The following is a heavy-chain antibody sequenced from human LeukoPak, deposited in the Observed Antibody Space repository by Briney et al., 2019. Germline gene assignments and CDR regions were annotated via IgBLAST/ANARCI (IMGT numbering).Heavy chain of an antibody. V-gene: IGHV4-39*07. CDR2: ISYSGST. CDR1: GGSISSSSYY. J-gene: IGHJ4*02. CDR3: ARERKSSPTNYFED. Sequence: PSETLSLTCTVPGGSISSSSYYWGWIRQPPGKGLEWIGSISYSGSTYYNPSLKSRLTISVDTSKNQFSLKLSSVTAADTAVYYCARERKSSPTNYFEDWGQGTLGTVSS. D-gene: IGHD6-6*01.